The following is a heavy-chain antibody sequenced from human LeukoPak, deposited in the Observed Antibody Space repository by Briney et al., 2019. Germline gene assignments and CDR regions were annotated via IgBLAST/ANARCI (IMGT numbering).Heavy chain of an antibody. J-gene: IGHJ6*04. V-gene: IGHV4-4*07. Sequence: SETLSLTCTVSGGSFSSYYWSWIRQTAGKGLEWIGRIYTSGSTNYNPSLKSRVTMSVDTSKNQFSLKLSSVTAADTAVYYCARVTSIAALDVWGKGTTVTVSS. CDR3: ARVTSIAALDV. CDR1: GGSFSSYY. D-gene: IGHD6-6*01. CDR2: IYTSGST.